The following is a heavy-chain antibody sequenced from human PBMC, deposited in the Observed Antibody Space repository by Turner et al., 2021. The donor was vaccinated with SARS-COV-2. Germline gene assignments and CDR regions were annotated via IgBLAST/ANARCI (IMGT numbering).Heavy chain of an antibody. Sequence: QVQLQESGPGLVNTSETLSLTCTVSGVSISTDCWSWVRQSPEKGLEWIAYICYSGSTHYNPSLKSRVTISLDTSKKQFSVKLSSVTTADTAVYYCARFKLGSVYNWFDPWGQGTLVTVSS. D-gene: IGHD3-10*01. J-gene: IGHJ5*02. CDR2: ICYSGST. CDR1: GVSISTDC. CDR3: ARFKLGSVYNWFDP. V-gene: IGHV4-59*01.